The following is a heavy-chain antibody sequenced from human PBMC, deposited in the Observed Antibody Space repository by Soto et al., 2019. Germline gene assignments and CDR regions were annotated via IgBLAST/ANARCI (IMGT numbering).Heavy chain of an antibody. J-gene: IGHJ3*01. CDR2: IYTSGST. D-gene: IGHD1-26*01. CDR3: AREGEWERLPGGFDL. V-gene: IGHV4-4*07. Sequence: KTSETLSLTCTVAGGSISIYYWSWIRQPAGKGLEWSGRIYTSGSTNYNPSLKSRVTMSVDTSKNQFSLKLSSVTAADTAVYYCAREGEWERLPGGFDLWGQGTIVTVSS. CDR1: GGSISIYY.